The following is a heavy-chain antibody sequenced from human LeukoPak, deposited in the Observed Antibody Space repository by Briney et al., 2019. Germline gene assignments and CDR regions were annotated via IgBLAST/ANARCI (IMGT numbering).Heavy chain of an antibody. D-gene: IGHD2-21*02. CDR3: ARAYCGGDCYLAY. Sequence: PGGSLRLSCAASGFTVSSNYMSWVRQAPGKGLEWVSVIYSGGSTYYADSVKGRFTISRDNSKNTLYLQINSLRAEDTAVFYCARAYCGGDCYLAYWGQGTLVTVSS. V-gene: IGHV3-53*01. CDR2: IYSGGST. CDR1: GFTVSSNY. J-gene: IGHJ4*02.